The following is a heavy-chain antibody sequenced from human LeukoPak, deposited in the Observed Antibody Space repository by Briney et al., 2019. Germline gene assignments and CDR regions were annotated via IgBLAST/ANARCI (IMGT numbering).Heavy chain of an antibody. D-gene: IGHD6-19*01. CDR2: IWYDGSNK. Sequence: GGSLRLSCTASGFTFSSCGMLWVRQAPGRGLEGVAGIWYDGSNKYYADSVKGRFTIFRDNSKNPLYLQINSLRAEDTAVYYCARCEEGQWLERGDYFDYWGQGTLVTVSS. CDR3: ARCEEGQWLERGDYFDY. CDR1: GFTFSSCG. V-gene: IGHV3-33*01. J-gene: IGHJ4*02.